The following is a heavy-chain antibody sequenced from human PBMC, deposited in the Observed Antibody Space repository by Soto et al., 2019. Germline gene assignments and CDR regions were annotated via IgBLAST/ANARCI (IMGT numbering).Heavy chain of an antibody. CDR2: ISGDGSKK. J-gene: IGHJ5*02. CDR1: GFRFSGYG. Sequence: GGSLRLSCAVSGFRFSGYGMHWVRQAPGKGLEWLAAISGDGSKKYFGDSVKGRFTISRDNSKNTLDLQINSLRAEDTAVYYCAKDRECENNNDWTQGSWGQGTQVTVSS. CDR3: AKDRECENNNDWTQGS. D-gene: IGHD3-9*01. V-gene: IGHV3-30*18.